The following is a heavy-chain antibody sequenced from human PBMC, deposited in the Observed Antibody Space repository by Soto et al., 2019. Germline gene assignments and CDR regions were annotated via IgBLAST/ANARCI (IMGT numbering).Heavy chain of an antibody. CDR2: TIPILDVA. CDR3: ARDSPIGSTYSGYDAIDS. CDR1: GGTFSTST. J-gene: IGHJ4*02. Sequence: QVQLVQSGAEVKKPGSSVKVSCKASGGTFSTSTFTWVRQAPGQGLEWMGRTIPILDVADYAQDFQGRVTITADKSTSTAYMEVTSLTSKDTAVYYCARDSPIGSTYSGYDAIDSWGQGTLVTVSS. V-gene: IGHV1-69*08. D-gene: IGHD5-12*01.